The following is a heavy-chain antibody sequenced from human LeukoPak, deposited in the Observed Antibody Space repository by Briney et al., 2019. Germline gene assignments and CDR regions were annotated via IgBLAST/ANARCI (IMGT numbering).Heavy chain of an antibody. D-gene: IGHD3-22*01. V-gene: IGHV1-69*13. J-gene: IGHJ4*02. CDR2: IIPIFGTA. CDR3: ARGDSSGYYQN. Sequence: SVKVSCKASGGTFISYAISWVRQAPGQGLEWMGGIIPIFGTANYAQKFQDRVTITADESTSTAYMELSSLRSEDTAVYYCARGDSSGYYQNWGQGTLVTVSS. CDR1: GGTFISYA.